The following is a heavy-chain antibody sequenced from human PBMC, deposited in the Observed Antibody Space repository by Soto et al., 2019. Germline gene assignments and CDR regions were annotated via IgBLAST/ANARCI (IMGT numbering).Heavy chain of an antibody. V-gene: IGHV3-23*01. CDR1: GFTFSSYA. J-gene: IGHJ4*02. CDR2: ISGSGGST. Sequence: PGGSLRLSCAASGFTFSSYAMSWVRQTPGKGLEWVSAISGSGGSTYYADSVKGRFTISRDNSKNTLYLQMNSLRAEDTAVYYCAKASTPSLYLLPFDYWGQGTLVTVSS. CDR3: AKASTPSLYLLPFDY. D-gene: IGHD3-10*01.